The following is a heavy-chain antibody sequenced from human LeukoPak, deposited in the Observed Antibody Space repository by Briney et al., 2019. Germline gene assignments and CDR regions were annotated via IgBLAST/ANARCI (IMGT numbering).Heavy chain of an antibody. CDR2: ISWNSGSI. CDR1: GFTFDDYA. J-gene: IGHJ4*02. CDR3: AKGTRGYSYGSDYFDY. D-gene: IGHD5-18*01. Sequence: PGGSLRLSCAASGFTFDDYAMHWVRQAPGKGLEWVSGISWNSGSIGYADSVKGRFTISRDNAKNSLYLQMNSLRAEDTALYYCAKGTRGYSYGSDYFDYWGQGTLVTVSS. V-gene: IGHV3-9*01.